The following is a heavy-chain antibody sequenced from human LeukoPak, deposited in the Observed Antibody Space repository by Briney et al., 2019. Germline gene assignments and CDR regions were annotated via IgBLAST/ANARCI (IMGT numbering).Heavy chain of an antibody. CDR1: GGSFSGYC. D-gene: IGHD3-16*02. CDR2: INHSGST. V-gene: IGHV4-34*01. Sequence: NPSETLSLTCAVYGGSFSGYCWSWIRQPPGKGLEWIGEINHSGSTNYNPSLKSRVTISVDTSKNQFSLKLSSVTAADTAVYYCARRMITFGGVIAPFDYWGQGTLVTVSS. J-gene: IGHJ4*02. CDR3: ARRMITFGGVIAPFDY.